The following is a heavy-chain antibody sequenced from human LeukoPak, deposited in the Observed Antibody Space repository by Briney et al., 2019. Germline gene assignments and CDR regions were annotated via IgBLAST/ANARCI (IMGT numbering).Heavy chain of an antibody. D-gene: IGHD1-26*01. CDR2: INGKGRSP. V-gene: IGHV3-20*01. CDR1: GLIFDEYA. Sequence: GGSLRLACTASGLIFDEYAMNWVRHAPGGGLEWVAGINGKGRSPPYVDSVKGRFTIARDNTKNSLSLQMSSLRAGDTALYHCARGRLRLGSFSLNYLYGMDVWGQGTTVTASS. J-gene: IGHJ6*02. CDR3: ARGRLRLGSFSLNYLYGMDV.